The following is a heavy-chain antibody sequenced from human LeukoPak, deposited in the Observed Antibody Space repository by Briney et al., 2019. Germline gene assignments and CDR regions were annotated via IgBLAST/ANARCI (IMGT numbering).Heavy chain of an antibody. J-gene: IGHJ4*02. Sequence: GGSLRLSCAASGFTFSSYWMHWVRQAPGKGLVWVSRINDDGSSTNYADSVKGRFTISRDNAKNTLYLQMNSLRAEDTAVYYCARRLSARYYFDYWGQGTLVTVSS. CDR3: ARRLSARYYFDY. D-gene: IGHD6-25*01. CDR2: INDDGSST. V-gene: IGHV3-74*01. CDR1: GFTFSSYW.